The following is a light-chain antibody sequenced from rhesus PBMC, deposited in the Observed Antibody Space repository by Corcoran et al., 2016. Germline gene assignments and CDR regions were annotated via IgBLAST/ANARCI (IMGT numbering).Light chain of an antibody. Sequence: DIQMTQSPSSLSASVGDTVTITCRASQSISSWLAWSQQKQGKAPKLLIYKASSLQSGVPSRFSGSGSGTDCTLTISSLQSEDFATYYCQQYTSSPWTFGQGTKVEIK. V-gene: IGKV1-22*01. CDR1: QSISSW. J-gene: IGKJ1*01. CDR3: QQYTSSPWT. CDR2: KAS.